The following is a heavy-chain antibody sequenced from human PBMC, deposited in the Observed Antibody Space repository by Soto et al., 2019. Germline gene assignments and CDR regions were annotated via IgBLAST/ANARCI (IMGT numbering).Heavy chain of an antibody. V-gene: IGHV4-34*01. CDR2: INHSGST. D-gene: IGHD3-3*01. CDR1: GGSFSGYY. CDR3: ARARPTYYDFWSGYSYYYYGMDV. Sequence: GPGPMGASETLSLTCAVYGGSFSGYYWSWIRQPPGKGLEWIGEINHSGSTNYNPSLKSRVTISVDTSKNQFSLKLSSVTAADTAVYYCARARPTYYDFWSGYSYYYYGMDVWGQGTTVTVSS. J-gene: IGHJ6*02.